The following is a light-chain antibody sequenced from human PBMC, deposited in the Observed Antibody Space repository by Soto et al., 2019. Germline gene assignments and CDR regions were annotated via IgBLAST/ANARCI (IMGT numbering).Light chain of an antibody. J-gene: IGLJ2*01. CDR3: SSYTSSSTLVV. Sequence: QSALTQPASVSGSPGQSITISCTGTSSDVGGYSFVSWYQQHPGKAPKLMIYDVSNRPSGVSNRFSGSKSGNTASLTISGLQAEDEADYYCSSYTSSSTLVVFGGGTKLIVL. CDR2: DVS. CDR1: SSDVGGYSF. V-gene: IGLV2-14*01.